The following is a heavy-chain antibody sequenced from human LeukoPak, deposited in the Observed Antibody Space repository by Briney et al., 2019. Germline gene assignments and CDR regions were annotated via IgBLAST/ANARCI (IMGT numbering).Heavy chain of an antibody. CDR2: INHSGST. D-gene: IGHD1-26*01. CDR3: ARGGGSYFIDY. Sequence: SETLSLTCAVYGGSFSGYYWSWIRQPPGKGLEWIGEINHSGSTNCNPSLKSRVTISVDTSKNQVSLKLSSVTAADTAVYYCARGGGSYFIDYWGQGTLVTASS. CDR1: GGSFSGYY. J-gene: IGHJ4*02. V-gene: IGHV4-34*01.